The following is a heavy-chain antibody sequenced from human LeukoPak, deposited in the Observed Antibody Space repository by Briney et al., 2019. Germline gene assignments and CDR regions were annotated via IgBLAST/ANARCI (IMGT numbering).Heavy chain of an antibody. V-gene: IGHV3-43*02. Sequence: GGSLRLSCAASGLTFDHYVMHWVRQAPGKGLEWVSLISGDGGSTYYADSVKGRLTISRDNSKNSLYLQMNSLTPEDTALYFCAKGTTMYAFDIWGQGTMVTVSS. D-gene: IGHD1-1*01. CDR2: ISGDGGST. CDR3: AKGTTMYAFDI. CDR1: GLTFDHYV. J-gene: IGHJ3*02.